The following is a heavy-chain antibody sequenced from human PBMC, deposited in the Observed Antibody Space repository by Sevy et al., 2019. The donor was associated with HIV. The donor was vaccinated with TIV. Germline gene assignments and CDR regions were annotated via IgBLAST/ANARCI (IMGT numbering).Heavy chain of an antibody. D-gene: IGHD6-13*01. CDR3: AKDGYSSSWYGGYFDY. CDR1: GFTFSSYG. J-gene: IGHJ4*02. CDR2: IRYDGSNK. Sequence: GGSLRLSCAASGFTFSSYGMHWVRQAPGKGLEWVAFIRYDGSNKYYADSVKGRFTTSRDNSKNTLYLQMNSLRAEDTAVYYCAKDGYSSSWYGGYFDYWGQGTLVTVSS. V-gene: IGHV3-30*02.